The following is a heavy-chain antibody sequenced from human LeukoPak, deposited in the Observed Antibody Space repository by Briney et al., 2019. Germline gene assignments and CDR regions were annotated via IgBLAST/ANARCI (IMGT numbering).Heavy chain of an antibody. V-gene: IGHV3-21*01. CDR1: GFTFSSCS. Sequence: GGSLRLSCAASGFTFSSCSMNWVRQAPGKGLEWVSSISSSSSYIYYADSVKGRFTISRDNAKNSLYLQMNSLRAEDTAVYYCARGSDYGDSFQHWGQGTLVTVSS. CDR3: ARGSDYGDSFQH. D-gene: IGHD4-17*01. CDR2: ISSSSSYI. J-gene: IGHJ1*01.